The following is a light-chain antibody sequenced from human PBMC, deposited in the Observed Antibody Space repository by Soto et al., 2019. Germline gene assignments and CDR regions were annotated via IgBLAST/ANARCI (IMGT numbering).Light chain of an antibody. V-gene: IGKV3-15*01. Sequence: KVMTLSPVTLSLSPGERATLSCRASQSVSSSYLAWYQQKPGQAPRLLIYGASTRATGIPARFSGSGSGTEFTLTISSLQSEDFAVYYCRQYNNWPQTFGQGTKVDIK. CDR1: QSVSSSY. CDR2: GAS. J-gene: IGKJ1*01. CDR3: RQYNNWPQT.